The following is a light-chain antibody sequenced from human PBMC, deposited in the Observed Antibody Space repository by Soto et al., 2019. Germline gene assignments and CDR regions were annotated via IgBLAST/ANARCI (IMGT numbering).Light chain of an antibody. CDR1: SSNIGAGYD. Sequence: VLTQPPSVSGAPGQRVTISCTGSSSNIGAGYDVHWYQQFPGTTPKFLIYGNTNRPSGVPDRFSASKSGTSASLDITGLQAEDEAEYFCQSYDSSLTVVFGGGTQLTVL. V-gene: IGLV1-40*01. J-gene: IGLJ2*01. CDR3: QSYDSSLTVV. CDR2: GNT.